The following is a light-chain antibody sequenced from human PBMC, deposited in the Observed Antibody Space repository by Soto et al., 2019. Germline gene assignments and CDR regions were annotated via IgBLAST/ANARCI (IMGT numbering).Light chain of an antibody. CDR1: SSNIGAGYD. Sequence: VLTQPPSVSGAPGQRVTISCTGSSSNIGAGYDVHWYQQFPGTTPKFLIYGNTNRPSGVPDRFSASKSGTSASLDITGLQAEDEAEYFCQSYDSSLTVVFGGGTQLTVL. V-gene: IGLV1-40*01. J-gene: IGLJ2*01. CDR3: QSYDSSLTVV. CDR2: GNT.